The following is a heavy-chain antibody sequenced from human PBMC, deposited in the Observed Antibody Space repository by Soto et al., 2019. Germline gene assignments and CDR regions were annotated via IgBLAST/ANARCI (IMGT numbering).Heavy chain of an antibody. V-gene: IGHV3-21*01. D-gene: IGHD1-1*01. CDR3: ARSPHGTTFYYDGMDV. CDR2: ISSSRSYI. CDR1: GFTFSTST. J-gene: IGHJ6*02. Sequence: EVHVVESGGGLVKPGGSLRLSCVASGFTFSTSTMNWVRQAPGKGLEWVSSISSSRSYIYYADSVKGRFSISRDNAKNSLFLQMNSLRAEDTAVYYCARSPHGTTFYYDGMDVWGQGHTVTVSS.